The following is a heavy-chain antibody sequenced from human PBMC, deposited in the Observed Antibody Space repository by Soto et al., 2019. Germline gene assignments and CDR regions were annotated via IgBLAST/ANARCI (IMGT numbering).Heavy chain of an antibody. Sequence: PGGSLRLSCAASGFTFSSYAMSWVRQAPGKGLEWVSAISGRGDNTYYADSVKGRFTISRDNSKNTLYLQMNSLRAEDTAVYYCASSRYSSSWYYFDYLGQGTLVTVSS. V-gene: IGHV3-23*01. D-gene: IGHD6-13*01. CDR3: ASSRYSSSWYYFDY. J-gene: IGHJ4*02. CDR2: ISGRGDNT. CDR1: GFTFSSYA.